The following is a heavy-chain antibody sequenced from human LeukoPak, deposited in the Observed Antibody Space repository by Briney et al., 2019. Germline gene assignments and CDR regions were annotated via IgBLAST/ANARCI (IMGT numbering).Heavy chain of an antibody. CDR1: GGSISSSSYY. V-gene: IGHV4-39*01. CDR3: ARRCSSTSCSHEASFDY. J-gene: IGHJ4*02. CDR2: IYDSGST. Sequence: PSETLSLTCTVSGGSISSSSYYWGWLRQPPGKGLEWIGSIYDSGSTYYNPSLKSRVTISVDTSKNQFSLKLSSVTAADTAVYYCARRCSSTSCSHEASFDYWGQGTLVTVSS. D-gene: IGHD2-2*01.